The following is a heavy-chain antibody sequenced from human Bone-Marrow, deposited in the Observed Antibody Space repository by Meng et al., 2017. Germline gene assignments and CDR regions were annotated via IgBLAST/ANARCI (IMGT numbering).Heavy chain of an antibody. CDR3: ARGDYYCSGGSCYSGAYYFDY. D-gene: IGHD2-15*01. J-gene: IGHJ4*02. CDR1: GGTFSSYA. V-gene: IGHV1-69*06. Sequence: QGDVVQCGCEGKKPGSSVKVSCKASGGTFSSYAISWVRQAPGQGLEWMGGIIPIFGTANYAQKFQGRVTITADKSTSKAYMELSSLRSEDTAVYYCARGDYYCSGGSCYSGAYYFDYWGQGTLVTVSS. CDR2: IIPIFGTA.